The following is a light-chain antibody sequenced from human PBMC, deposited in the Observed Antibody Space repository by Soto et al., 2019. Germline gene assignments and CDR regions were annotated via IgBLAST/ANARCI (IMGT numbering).Light chain of an antibody. CDR2: DAS. V-gene: IGKV1-5*01. CDR3: QQYDSSSPT. CDR1: QNISVW. J-gene: IGKJ2*01. Sequence: DIQMTQSPSTLSASVGDGVTITCRANQNISVWLAWYQQRPGKAPKFLIYDASNLETGVSSRFSGSGSGTEFTLTIRSLQPDDFATYYCQQYDSSSPTFGQGTKLEIK.